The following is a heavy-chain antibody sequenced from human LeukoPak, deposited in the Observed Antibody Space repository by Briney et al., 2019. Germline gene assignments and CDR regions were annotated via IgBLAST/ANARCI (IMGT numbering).Heavy chain of an antibody. CDR2: ISGSGGST. J-gene: IGHJ4*02. CDR3: AKDGWFFVAPDY. V-gene: IGHV3-23*01. Sequence: GGSLRLSCAASGFTFSSYAMSWVRQAPGRGLEWVSAISGSGGSTYYADSVKGRFTISRDNSKNTLYLQMNSLRAEDTAVYYCAKDGWFFVAPDYWGQGTLVTVSS. D-gene: IGHD3/OR15-3a*01. CDR1: GFTFSSYA.